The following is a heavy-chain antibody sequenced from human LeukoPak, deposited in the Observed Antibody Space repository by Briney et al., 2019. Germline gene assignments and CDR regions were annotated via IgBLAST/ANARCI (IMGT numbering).Heavy chain of an antibody. D-gene: IGHD6-6*01. V-gene: IGHV3-74*01. J-gene: IGHJ6*02. CDR1: GFTFSNYW. CDR2: VDAHGGSR. CDR3: VRGPSFYYYYYEMDV. Sequence: GGSLRLSCAGSGFTFSNYWMYWVRHAPGKGLVWVSHVDAHGGSRTYADSVKGRLTISRDNDKKTMYLQMSSLRAEDTAVYYCVRGPSFYYYYYEMDVWGQGTTVTVSS.